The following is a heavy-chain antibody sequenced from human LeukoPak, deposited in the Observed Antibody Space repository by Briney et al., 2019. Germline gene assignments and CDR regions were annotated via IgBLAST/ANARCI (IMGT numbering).Heavy chain of an antibody. CDR2: ISSSGSNI. Sequence: PGGSLRLSCAASGFTFSDYYMSWIRQAPGKGLEWVSYISSSGSNIYYADSVKGRFTISRDNAKNSLYLQMNSLRAEDTGVYYCARDSGYEPINYYYCYGMDVWGQGATGTVS. CDR3: ARDSGYEPINYYYCYGMDV. J-gene: IGHJ6*02. V-gene: IGHV3-11*01. D-gene: IGHD5-12*01. CDR1: GFTFSDYY.